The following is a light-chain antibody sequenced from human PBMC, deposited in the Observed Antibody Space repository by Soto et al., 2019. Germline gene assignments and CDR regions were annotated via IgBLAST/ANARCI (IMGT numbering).Light chain of an antibody. CDR2: AAS. CDR3: QQLNSYPRP. V-gene: IGKV1-9*01. Sequence: DIQLTQSPSFLSASVGDRVTITCRASQGISSYLAWYQQKPGKAPKLLIYAASTLQSGAPSRFSGSGSGTEFTLTISSLQPEDCATYYCQQLNSYPRPFGGGTKVEIK. CDR1: QGISSY. J-gene: IGKJ4*01.